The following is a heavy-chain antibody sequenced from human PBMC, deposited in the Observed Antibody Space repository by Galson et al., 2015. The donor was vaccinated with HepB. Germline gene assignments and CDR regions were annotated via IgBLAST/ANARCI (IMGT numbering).Heavy chain of an antibody. D-gene: IGHD6-13*01. CDR2: TYYRSKWYN. V-gene: IGHV6-1*01. CDR1: GDSVSSNSAA. Sequence: CAISGDSVSSNSAAWNWIRQSPSRGLEWLGRTYYRSKWYNDYAVSVKSRITINPDTSKNQFSLQLNSVTPEDTAVYYCVSRGTDSSSWHYFDHWGQGTLVTVSS. CDR3: VSRGTDSSSWHYFDH. J-gene: IGHJ4*02.